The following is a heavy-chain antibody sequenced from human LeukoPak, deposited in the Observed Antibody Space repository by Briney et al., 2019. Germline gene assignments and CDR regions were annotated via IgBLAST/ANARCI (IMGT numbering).Heavy chain of an antibody. CDR3: ARDFRDGYISDYFNY. CDR1: GGSISSPYY. D-gene: IGHD5-24*01. J-gene: IGHJ4*02. Sequence: SETLSLTCTVSGGSISSPYYWGWIRQPPGRGLEWIGYIYYSGTTNYSPSLKCRVTLSVDTSKNHCSLKLSSVTAADTAVYYCARDFRDGYISDYFNYWGQGTLVTVSS. V-gene: IGHV4-59*12. CDR2: IYYSGTT.